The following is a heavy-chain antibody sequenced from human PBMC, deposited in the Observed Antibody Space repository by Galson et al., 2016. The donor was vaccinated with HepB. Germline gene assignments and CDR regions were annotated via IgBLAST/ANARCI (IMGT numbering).Heavy chain of an antibody. CDR3: ARGGENDYADYRPAHNYYGMDV. CDR2: MNPNSGDS. J-gene: IGHJ6*02. D-gene: IGHD4-17*01. V-gene: IGHV1-8*01. CDR1: GYIFSSYD. Sequence: SVKVSCKASGYIFSSYDINWVRQATGQGLEWMGWMNPNSGDSGWEQKFQGRVTTTRNTSKSTVYMELSSLTSEDTAVYYCARGGENDYADYRPAHNYYGMDVWGQGTTVIVSS.